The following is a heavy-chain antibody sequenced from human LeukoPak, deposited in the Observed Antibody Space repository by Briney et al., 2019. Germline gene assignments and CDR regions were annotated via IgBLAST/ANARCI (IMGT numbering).Heavy chain of an antibody. J-gene: IGHJ6*03. CDR3: ARDPYSGSYGPYYYYYMDV. CDR1: GFTFRDYY. V-gene: IGHV3-11*04. CDR2: IGSSGSSK. D-gene: IGHD1-26*01. Sequence: GGSLRLSCAASGFTFRDYYMSWIRQAPGKGLEWVAYIGSSGSSKNYADSVKGRFSISRDNAKNSLYLQMNSLRAEDTAVYYCARDPYSGSYGPYYYYYMDVWGEGTTVTISS.